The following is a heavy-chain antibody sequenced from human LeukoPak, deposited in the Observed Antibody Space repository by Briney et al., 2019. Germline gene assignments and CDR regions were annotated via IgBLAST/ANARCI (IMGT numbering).Heavy chain of an antibody. CDR3: AKVPDCSGGSCYRVDY. CDR1: GFTFSSYA. V-gene: IGHV3-23*01. Sequence: GSLRLSCAASGFTFSSYAMSWVRQAPGKGLEWVSAISGSGGSTYYADSVKGRFTISRDNSKNTLYLQMNSLRAEDTAVYYCAKVPDCSGGSCYRVDYWGQGTLVTVSS. CDR2: ISGSGGST. D-gene: IGHD2-15*01. J-gene: IGHJ4*02.